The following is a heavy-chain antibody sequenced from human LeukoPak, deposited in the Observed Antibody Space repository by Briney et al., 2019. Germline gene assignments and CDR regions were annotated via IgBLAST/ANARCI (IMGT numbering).Heavy chain of an antibody. D-gene: IGHD3-3*01. CDR3: ARLRGALRFLEWYPIGFDP. Sequence: ASVKVSCKASGYTFTSYAMHWVRRAPGQRLEWMGWINAGNGNTKYSQKFQGRVTITRDTSASTAYMELSSLRSEDTAVYYCARLRGALRFLEWYPIGFDPWGQGTLVTVSS. J-gene: IGHJ5*02. V-gene: IGHV1-3*01. CDR1: GYTFTSYA. CDR2: INAGNGNT.